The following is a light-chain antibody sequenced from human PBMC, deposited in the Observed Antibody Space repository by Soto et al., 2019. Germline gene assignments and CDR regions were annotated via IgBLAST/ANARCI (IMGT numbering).Light chain of an antibody. J-gene: IGKJ1*01. Sequence: EIVLTQSPATLSLSPGERATLSCRASQSVGSYLAWFQQTPGQAPRLLIYDTSNRATGIPARFSGSGSGTDFTLTISSLEPEDFAVYYCRQRSSWPWTFGQGTKVDIK. CDR2: DTS. CDR3: RQRSSWPWT. CDR1: QSVGSY. V-gene: IGKV3-11*01.